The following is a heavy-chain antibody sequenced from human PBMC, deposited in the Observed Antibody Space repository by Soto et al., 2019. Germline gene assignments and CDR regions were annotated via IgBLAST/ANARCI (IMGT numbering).Heavy chain of an antibody. V-gene: IGHV4-30-2*01. CDR3: ARLGGDSSGYYNYFDY. CDR1: GGSISSGGYS. J-gene: IGHJ4*02. CDR2: IYHSGST. Sequence: PSETLSLTCTVSGGSISSGGYSWSWIRQPPGKGLEWIGYIYHSGSTYYNPSLKSRVTISVDRSKNQFSLKLSSVTAADTAVYYCARLGGDSSGYYNYFDYWGQGTLVTVSS. D-gene: IGHD3-22*01.